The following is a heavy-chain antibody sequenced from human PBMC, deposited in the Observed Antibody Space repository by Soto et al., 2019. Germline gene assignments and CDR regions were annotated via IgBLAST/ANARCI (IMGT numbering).Heavy chain of an antibody. CDR3: ARAYCGGDCYSTLYFDY. D-gene: IGHD2-21*02. CDR1: GFTVSSNY. J-gene: IGHJ4*02. CDR2: IYSGGST. Sequence: GGSLRLSCAASGFTVSSNYMSWVRQAPGKGLEWVSVIYSGGSTYYADSVKGRFTISRDNSKNTLYLQMNSLRAEDTAVYYCARAYCGGDCYSTLYFDYWGQGTLVTVSS. V-gene: IGHV3-53*01.